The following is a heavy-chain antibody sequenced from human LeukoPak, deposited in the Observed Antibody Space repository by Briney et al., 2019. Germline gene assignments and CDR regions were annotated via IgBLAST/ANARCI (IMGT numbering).Heavy chain of an antibody. V-gene: IGHV3-7*01. Sequence: PGGSLRLSCAASGFTFSSYWTSWVRQAPGKGLEWVANIKQDGSEKYYVDSVKGRFTISRDNAKNSLYLQMSSLRAEDTAVYYCARMEQLVLGHFDYWGQGTLVTVSS. J-gene: IGHJ4*02. CDR3: ARMEQLVLGHFDY. D-gene: IGHD6-13*01. CDR2: IKQDGSEK. CDR1: GFTFSSYW.